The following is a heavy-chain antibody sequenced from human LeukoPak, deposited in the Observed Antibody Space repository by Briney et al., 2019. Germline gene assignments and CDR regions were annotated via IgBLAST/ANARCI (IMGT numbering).Heavy chain of an antibody. CDR1: GGSISSYY. D-gene: IGHD2-8*01. CDR3: ARSYFSLGAFDI. Sequence: SETLSLTCTVSGGSISSYYWSWIRQPPGKGLEWIGYIYYSGSTNYNPSLKSRVTISVDTSKNQFSLKLSSVTAADTAVYYCARSYFSLGAFDIWGQGTMVTVSS. CDR2: IYYSGST. V-gene: IGHV4-59*01. J-gene: IGHJ3*02.